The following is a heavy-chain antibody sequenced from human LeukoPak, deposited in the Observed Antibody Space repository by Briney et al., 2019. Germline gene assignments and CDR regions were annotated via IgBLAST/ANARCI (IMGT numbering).Heavy chain of an antibody. J-gene: IGHJ4*02. V-gene: IGHV3-30*02. CDR1: GFTFSSYG. Sequence: GGSLRLSCAASGFTFSSYGMHWVRQAPGKGLEWVAFIRYDGSNKYYADSVKGRFTISRDNSKNTLYLQMNSLRAEDTAVYYCARDLMGIAYRGAFYYWGQGTLVTVSS. D-gene: IGHD6-13*01. CDR2: IRYDGSNK. CDR3: ARDLMGIAYRGAFYY.